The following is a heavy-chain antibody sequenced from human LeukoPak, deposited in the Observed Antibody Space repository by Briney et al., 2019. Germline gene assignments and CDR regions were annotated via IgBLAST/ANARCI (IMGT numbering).Heavy chain of an antibody. V-gene: IGHV3-7*01. D-gene: IGHD2-2*01. CDR1: GFNFSSQW. Sequence: GGSLRLSCAASGFNFSSQWMSWVRQAPGKGLEWVANVNQGGTQKYYVDSVKGRFTISRDNAENSLYLQMNSLRAEDTAVYYCARDPSTAYYYYYMDVWGKGTTVTISS. J-gene: IGHJ6*03. CDR3: ARDPSTAYYYYYMDV. CDR2: VNQGGTQK.